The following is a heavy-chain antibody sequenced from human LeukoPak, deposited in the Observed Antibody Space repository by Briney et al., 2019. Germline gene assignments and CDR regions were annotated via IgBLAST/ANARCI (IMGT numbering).Heavy chain of an antibody. CDR3: ASDTSRDLGPFTFGGVIVISENDAFDI. CDR2: ISGSDSST. CDR1: GFTFSNYA. J-gene: IGHJ3*02. V-gene: IGHV3-23*01. Sequence: GGSLRLSCAASGFTFSNYAMSWVRQAPGKGLEWVSAISGSDSSTYYADSVKGRFTISRDNSKNTLYLQMNSLRAEDTAVYYCASDTSRDLGPFTFGGVIVISENDAFDIWGQGTMVTVSS. D-gene: IGHD3-16*02.